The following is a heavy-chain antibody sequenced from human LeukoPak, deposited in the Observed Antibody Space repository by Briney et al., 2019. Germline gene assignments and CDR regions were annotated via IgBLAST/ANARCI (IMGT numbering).Heavy chain of an antibody. Sequence: GESLQISCKGSGYSFTSYWIGWVRQMPGKGLEWMGIIYSGDSDTRYSPSFQGQVTISADKSISTAYLQWSSLKASDTAMYYCARATVIRSGYFDYWGQGTLVTVST. CDR1: GYSFTSYW. V-gene: IGHV5-51*01. CDR3: ARATVIRSGYFDY. CDR2: IYSGDSDT. J-gene: IGHJ4*02. D-gene: IGHD4-23*01.